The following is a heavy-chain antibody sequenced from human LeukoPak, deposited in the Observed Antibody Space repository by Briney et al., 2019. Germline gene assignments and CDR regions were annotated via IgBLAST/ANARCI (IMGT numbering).Heavy chain of an antibody. CDR1: GGSISSHY. D-gene: IGHD6-19*01. Sequence: SETLSLTCTVSGGSISSHYWTWIRQPPGKGLEWIGYVYYSGSTGYNPSLKSRVTISVDTSKNQFSLNLTSVTAAVTAVYYCARGGWTQDSWGQGTLVTVSS. J-gene: IGHJ5*02. CDR3: ARGGWTQDS. CDR2: VYYSGST. V-gene: IGHV4-59*11.